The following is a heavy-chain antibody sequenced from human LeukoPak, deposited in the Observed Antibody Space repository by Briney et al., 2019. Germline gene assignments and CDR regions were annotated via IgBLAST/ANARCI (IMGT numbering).Heavy chain of an antibody. CDR3: ARVESSGPLPGYYYGMDV. J-gene: IGHJ6*02. Sequence: PGRSLRLSCAASGFSFSTYGMHWVRQAPGKGLEWVSYISSSSSTIYYADSVKGRFTISRDNAKNSLYLQMNSLRDEDTAVYYCARVESSGPLPGYYYGMDVWGQGTTVTVSS. V-gene: IGHV3-48*02. CDR1: GFSFSTYG. D-gene: IGHD3-22*01. CDR2: ISSSSSTI.